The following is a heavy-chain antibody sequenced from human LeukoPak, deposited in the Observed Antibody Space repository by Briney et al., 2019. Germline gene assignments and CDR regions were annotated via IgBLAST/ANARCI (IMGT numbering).Heavy chain of an antibody. D-gene: IGHD3-10*01. CDR3: ASRVYGLGSFNY. V-gene: IGHV4-39*01. J-gene: IGHJ4*01. CDR1: GDSISSTSCY. CDR2: IYNSGTT. Sequence: KPSETLSLTCTVSGDSISSTSCYWDWIRQPPGKGLEWIGSIYNSGTTYYNPSLKSRVTISVDTSKNQFSLKVSSVTAADTAVYYCASRVYGLGSFNYWGQGTLVTVSS.